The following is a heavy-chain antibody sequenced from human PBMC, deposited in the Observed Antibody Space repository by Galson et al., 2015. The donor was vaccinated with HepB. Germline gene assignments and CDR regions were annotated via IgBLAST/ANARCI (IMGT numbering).Heavy chain of an antibody. J-gene: IGHJ4*02. Sequence: SLRLSCAASGFTFSTYSMNWVRQAPGEGLEWVSSINSGSTYINYADSVKGRFTISRDNAKKSLYLQMNSLRAEDTAVYYCTREGIGGYGSGSYLDYWGQGTLVTVSS. D-gene: IGHD3-10*01. CDR3: TREGIGGYGSGSYLDY. CDR2: INSGSTYI. CDR1: GFTFSTYS. V-gene: IGHV3-21*01.